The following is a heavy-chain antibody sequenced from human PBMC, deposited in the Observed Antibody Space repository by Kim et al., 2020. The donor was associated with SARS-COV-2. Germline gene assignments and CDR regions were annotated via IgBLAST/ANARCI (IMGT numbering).Heavy chain of an antibody. J-gene: IGHJ4*02. CDR3: ARDLVGFDY. Sequence: NTNYNHSLQSRVTISVDTSKNQFSLKRSSVSAADTAVYYCARDLVGFDYWGQGTLVTVSS. D-gene: IGHD2-15*01. V-gene: IGHV4-59*01. CDR2: NT.